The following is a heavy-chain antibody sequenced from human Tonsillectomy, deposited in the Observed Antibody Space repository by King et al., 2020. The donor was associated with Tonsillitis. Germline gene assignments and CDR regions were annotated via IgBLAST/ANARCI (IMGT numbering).Heavy chain of an antibody. Sequence: PLQESGPGLVKPSQTLSLTCNVSGGSISNGTYYWRWIRQPAGKGLEWIGRVYTSGRTNYNPSLKSRVTISLDTSKNQFSLKLTSVTAADTAVYYCARGAPSTSFYDTSGLDFWGQGPLVTVSS. D-gene: IGHD3-22*01. J-gene: IGHJ4*02. CDR3: ARGAPSTSFYDTSGLDF. CDR1: GGSISNGTYY. V-gene: IGHV4-61*02. CDR2: VYTSGRT.